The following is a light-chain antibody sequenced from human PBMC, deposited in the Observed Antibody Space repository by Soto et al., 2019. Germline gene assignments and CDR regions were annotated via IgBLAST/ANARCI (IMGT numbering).Light chain of an antibody. Sequence: EIVLMQSPGTLSLSPGERATLSCGASQSVSSRYLAWYQQQPGQAPRLLIFGASSRATGIPDRFSGSGSGTDFTLTINRLEPEDFAVYYCQQRSNWPPYTFGPGTKVDIK. J-gene: IGKJ3*01. V-gene: IGKV3D-20*02. CDR3: QQRSNWPPYT. CDR1: QSVSSRY. CDR2: GAS.